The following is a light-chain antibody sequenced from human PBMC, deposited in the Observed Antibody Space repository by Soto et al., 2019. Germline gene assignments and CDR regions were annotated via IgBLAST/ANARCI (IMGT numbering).Light chain of an antibody. Sequence: EIVLTQSPVTLSLSPGERATLSCRASQSVSSIYLAWYQQKPGQAPSLLIYATSSRATGIPDRFSGSGSGTDFSLTISRLEPEDFAVYYCQQYGSSPITFGHGTRLEIK. V-gene: IGKV3-20*01. CDR3: QQYGSSPIT. J-gene: IGKJ5*01. CDR2: ATS. CDR1: QSVSSIY.